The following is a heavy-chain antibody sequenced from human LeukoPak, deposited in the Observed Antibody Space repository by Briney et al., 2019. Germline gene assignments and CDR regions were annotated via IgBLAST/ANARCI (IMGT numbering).Heavy chain of an antibody. CDR1: GFIFNTYA. J-gene: IGHJ3*02. CDR3: ARLYGGYAFDI. V-gene: IGHV3-48*01. Sequence: GGSLRLSCAGSGFIFNTYAMNWVRQAPGKGLELVSSITPTSNTIYYADSVKGRFTISRDNARNSVFLQMNSLRVEDTAVYYCARLYGGYAFDIWGQGTMVTVSS. CDR2: ITPTSNTI. D-gene: IGHD2-8*01.